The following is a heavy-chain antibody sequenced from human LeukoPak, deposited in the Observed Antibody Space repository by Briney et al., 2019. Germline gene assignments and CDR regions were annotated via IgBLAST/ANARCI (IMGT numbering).Heavy chain of an antibody. Sequence: PSETLSLTCTVSGGSISSYYWSWIRQPPGKGLEWIGYIYYSGSTNYNPSLKSRVTISVDTSKNQFSLKLSSVTAADTAVYYCARQTLGYSYGYDYWGQGTLVTVSS. CDR2: IYYSGST. J-gene: IGHJ4*02. V-gene: IGHV4-59*01. CDR1: GGSISSYY. CDR3: ARQTLGYSYGYDY. D-gene: IGHD5-18*01.